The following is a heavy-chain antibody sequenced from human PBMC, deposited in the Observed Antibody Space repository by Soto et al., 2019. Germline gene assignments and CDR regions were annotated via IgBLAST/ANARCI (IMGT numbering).Heavy chain of an antibody. Sequence: GGSLRLSCAASGFTFSSYAMSWVRQAPGKGLEWVSAISGSGGSTYYADSVKGRFTISRDNSKNTLYLQMNSLRAEDTAVYYCAKGHYDYIWGSYRYGNYFDYWGQGTLVTVSS. CDR2: ISGSGGST. J-gene: IGHJ4*02. V-gene: IGHV3-23*01. CDR3: AKGHYDYIWGSYRYGNYFDY. CDR1: GFTFSSYA. D-gene: IGHD3-16*02.